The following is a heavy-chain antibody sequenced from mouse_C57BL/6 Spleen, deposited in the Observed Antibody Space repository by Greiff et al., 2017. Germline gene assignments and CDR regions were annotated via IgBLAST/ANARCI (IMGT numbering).Heavy chain of an antibody. Sequence: VQGVESGAELVRPGASVKLSCKASGYTFTDYYINWVKQRPGQGLEWIARIYPGSGNTYYNEKFKGKATLTAEKSSSTAYMQLSSLTSEDSAVYFCAKAALDYWGQGTTLTVSS. J-gene: IGHJ2*01. CDR1: GYTFTDYY. CDR2: IYPGSGNT. CDR3: AKAALDY. V-gene: IGHV1-76*01.